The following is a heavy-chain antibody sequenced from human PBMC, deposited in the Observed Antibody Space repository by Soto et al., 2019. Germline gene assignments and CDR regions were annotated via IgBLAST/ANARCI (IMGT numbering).Heavy chain of an antibody. CDR3: ARAEVKRGRTYCSSNSCVYYFVS. V-gene: IGHV4-31*03. Sequence: QVQLQESGPGLVKPSQTLSLTCTVSGGSISRDSFYWNWIRQLPGEGLEWIGYIYHTGNTYYNPSLKSRVTMSVDTYKHQFSLNLRSVTAADTAVYSCARAEVKRGRTYCSSNSCVYYFVSWGQGTLVTVSS. CDR2: IYHTGNT. CDR1: GGSISRDSFY. D-gene: IGHD2-2*01. J-gene: IGHJ4*02.